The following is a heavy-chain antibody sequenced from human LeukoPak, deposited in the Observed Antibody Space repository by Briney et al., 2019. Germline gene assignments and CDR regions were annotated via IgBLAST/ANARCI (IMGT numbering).Heavy chain of an antibody. J-gene: IGHJ4*02. V-gene: IGHV1-18*04. Sequence: ASVKVSCKASGYTFTGYYMHWVRQAPGQGLEWMGWISAYNGNTNYAQKLQGRVTMTTDTSTSTAYMELRSLRSDDTAVYYCARDQEAVAGNFPSSDYWGQGTLVTVSS. CDR2: ISAYNGNT. D-gene: IGHD6-19*01. CDR1: GYTFTGYY. CDR3: ARDQEAVAGNFPSSDY.